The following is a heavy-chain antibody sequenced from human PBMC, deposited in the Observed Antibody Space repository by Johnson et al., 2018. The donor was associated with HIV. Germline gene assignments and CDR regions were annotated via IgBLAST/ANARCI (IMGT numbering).Heavy chain of an antibody. CDR3: ARGDGYRRAFDI. J-gene: IGHJ3*02. CDR1: GFTFDDYA. Sequence: VQLVESGGGLVQPGGSLRLSCAASGFTFDDYAMHWVRQAPGKGLEWVANIKQDGSEKYYVDSVKGRFTISRDNAKNSLYLQMNSLRAEDTAVYYCARGDGYRRAFDIWGQGTMVTVSS. V-gene: IGHV3-7*01. D-gene: IGHD1-1*01. CDR2: IKQDGSEK.